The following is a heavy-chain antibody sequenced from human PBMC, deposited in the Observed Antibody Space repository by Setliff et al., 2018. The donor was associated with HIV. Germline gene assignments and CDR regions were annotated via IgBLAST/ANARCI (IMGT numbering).Heavy chain of an antibody. CDR2: IYTSGNT. V-gene: IGHV4-4*07. CDR1: GGSISSYY. D-gene: IGHD6-13*01. CDR3: ARDKTAVPRDVDAFDI. J-gene: IGHJ3*02. Sequence: SETLSLTCTVSGGSISSYYWSWIRQPAGKGLEWIGRIYTSGNTNYDPSLKSLKSRVTMSVDTSKNQFSLKLSSVTAADTAVYYCARDKTAVPRDVDAFDIWDQGTMVTVSS.